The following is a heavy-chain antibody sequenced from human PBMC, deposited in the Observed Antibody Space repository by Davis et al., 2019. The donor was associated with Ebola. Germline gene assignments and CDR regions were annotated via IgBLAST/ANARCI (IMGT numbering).Heavy chain of an antibody. J-gene: IGHJ2*01. V-gene: IGHV3-11*01. CDR1: GYSIGSGYY. CDR3: ARVRDGYTSPGDWYFDL. CDR2: ISSSGSTI. Sequence: PSETLSLTCTVSGYSIGSGYYWGWIRQPPGKGLEWVSYISSSGSTIYYADSVKGRFTISRDNAKNSLYLQMNSLRAEDTAVYYCARVRDGYTSPGDWYFDLWGRGTLVTVSS. D-gene: IGHD5-24*01.